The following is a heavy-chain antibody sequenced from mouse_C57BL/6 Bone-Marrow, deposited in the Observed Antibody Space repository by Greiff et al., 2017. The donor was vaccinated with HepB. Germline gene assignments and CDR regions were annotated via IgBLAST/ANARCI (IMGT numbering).Heavy chain of an antibody. V-gene: IGHV3-6*01. CDR3: ARALTGRDY. D-gene: IGHD4-1*01. Sequence: EVKLVESGPGLVKPSQSLSLTCSVTGYSITSGYYWNWIRQFPGNKLEWMGYISYDGSNNYNPSLKNRISITRDTSKNQFFLKLNSVTTEDTATYYCARALTGRDYWGQGTTLTVSS. CDR1: GYSITSGYY. J-gene: IGHJ2*01. CDR2: ISYDGSN.